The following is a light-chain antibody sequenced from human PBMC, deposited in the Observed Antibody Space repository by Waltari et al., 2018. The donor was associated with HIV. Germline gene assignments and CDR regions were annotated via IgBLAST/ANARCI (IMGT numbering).Light chain of an antibody. CDR2: DAS. CDR3: QQYNNWWS. J-gene: IGKJ1*01. Sequence: EIVMTQSPVTLSVSPGERATLSCRASQSVRSNLAWYQQKPGQAPRLLIYDASTRATGLPARFSGSGSGTEFTLTISSLQSEDFAVYYCQQYNNWWSFGQGTKVEIK. V-gene: IGKV3-15*01. CDR1: QSVRSN.